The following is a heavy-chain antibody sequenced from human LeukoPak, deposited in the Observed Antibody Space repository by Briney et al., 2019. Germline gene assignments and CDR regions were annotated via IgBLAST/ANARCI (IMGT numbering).Heavy chain of an antibody. D-gene: IGHD4-23*01. CDR1: GFTFSSYE. Sequence: GGSLRLSCAASGFTFSSYEMNWVRQAPGKGLEWVSYIGSSGSTTYDADSVKGRFTISRDNSKNSLYLQMNSLRAEDTAVYYCARDPGVYGGNSYRFDYWGQGTLVTVSS. CDR2: IGSSGSTT. CDR3: ARDPGVYGGNSYRFDY. V-gene: IGHV3-48*03. J-gene: IGHJ4*02.